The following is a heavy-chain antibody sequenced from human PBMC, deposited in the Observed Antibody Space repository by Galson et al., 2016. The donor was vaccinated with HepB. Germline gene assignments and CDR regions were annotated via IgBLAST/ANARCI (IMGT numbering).Heavy chain of an antibody. J-gene: IGHJ5*02. CDR1: GFTFSGFW. CDR2: INQDGSEK. CDR3: VRGLGWFDP. V-gene: IGHV3-7*01. Sequence: SLRLSCAASGFTFSGFWMSWVRQAQGKGLECVANINQDGSEKYYVDSVKGRFTISRDNAKNVLYLQMNSLRAEDTAVYSCVRGLGWFDPWGQGTLVTVSS.